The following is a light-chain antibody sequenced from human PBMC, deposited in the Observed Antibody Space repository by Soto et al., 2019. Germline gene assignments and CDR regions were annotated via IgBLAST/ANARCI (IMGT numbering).Light chain of an antibody. CDR1: SSDVGGYNY. CDR2: EVS. CDR3: SSYSSSSTLPV. V-gene: IGLV2-14*01. J-gene: IGLJ2*01. Sequence: QSALTQPASVSGSPGQSITISCTGTSSDVGGYNYVSWYQQHPGKAPKLMIYEVSNRPSGVSNRFSGSTSGNTASLTISGVQDEDEADYYCSSYSSSSTLPVFGAGTKLTVL.